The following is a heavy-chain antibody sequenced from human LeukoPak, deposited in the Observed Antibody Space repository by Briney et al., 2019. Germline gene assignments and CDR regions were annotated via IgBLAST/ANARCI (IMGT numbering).Heavy chain of an antibody. Sequence: PSETLSLTCAVYGGSFSGYYWSWIRQPPGKGLEWIGEINHSGSTNYNPSLKSRVTISVDTSKNQFSLKLSSVTAADTAVYYCARRVKQSRQITMVRGVIGNWFDPWGQGTLVTVSS. CDR3: ARRVKQSRQITMVRGVIGNWFDP. CDR2: INHSGST. CDR1: GGSFSGYY. D-gene: IGHD3-10*01. V-gene: IGHV4-34*01. J-gene: IGHJ5*02.